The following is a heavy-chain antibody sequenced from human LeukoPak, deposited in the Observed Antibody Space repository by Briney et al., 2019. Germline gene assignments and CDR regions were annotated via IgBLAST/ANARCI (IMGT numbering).Heavy chain of an antibody. CDR3: AREGRELWFGELFDN. CDR1: VYTFTGYY. V-gene: IGHV1-2*02. J-gene: IGHJ4*02. D-gene: IGHD3-10*01. CDR2: INPNSGGT. Sequence: GASVKVSCKASVYTFTGYYMHWVRQAPGQGLEWMGWINPNSGGTNYAQKFQGRVTMTRDTSISTAYMELSRLRSDDTAVYYCAREGRELWFGELFDNWGQGTLVTVSS.